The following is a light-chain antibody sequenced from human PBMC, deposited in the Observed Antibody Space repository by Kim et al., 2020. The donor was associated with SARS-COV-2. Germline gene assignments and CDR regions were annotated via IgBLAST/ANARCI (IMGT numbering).Light chain of an antibody. CDR3: QQYDTYST. CDR2: DAS. V-gene: IGKV1-5*01. J-gene: IGKJ2*01. Sequence: DIQMTQSPSTLSASVGDRVTITCRASQSINSWLAWYQQKPGKAPKLLIYDASNLGSGVPSRFSGSGSGTEFTLTISSLQPDDFATYYCQQYDTYSTFGQGTKLEIK. CDR1: QSINSW.